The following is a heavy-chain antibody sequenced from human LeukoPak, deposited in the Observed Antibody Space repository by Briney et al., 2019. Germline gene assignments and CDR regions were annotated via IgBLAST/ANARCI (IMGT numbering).Heavy chain of an antibody. J-gene: IGHJ4*02. V-gene: IGHV1-24*01. CDR3: ATDPNSYGLFDY. Sequence: GASVKVSCKVSEYTLTELSMHWVRQAPGKGLEWMGGFDPEDGETIYAQKFQGRATMTEDTSTDTAYMELSSLRSEDTAVYYCATDPNSYGLFDYWGQGTLVTVSS. CDR2: FDPEDGET. CDR1: EYTLTELS. D-gene: IGHD5-18*01.